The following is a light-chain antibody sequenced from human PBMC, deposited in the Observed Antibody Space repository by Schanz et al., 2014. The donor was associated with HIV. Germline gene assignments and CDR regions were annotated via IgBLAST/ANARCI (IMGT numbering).Light chain of an antibody. CDR3: NSYSHSNTYV. Sequence: QSALTQPPSASGSPGHSVTISCTGTTSDIGAYNYVSWHQLHPGRAPKLIIFEVNRRPSGVPDRFSASKSGNTASLTVSGLQAEDEADYYCNSYSHSNTYVFGSGTKLTVL. V-gene: IGLV2-8*01. J-gene: IGLJ1*01. CDR2: EVN. CDR1: TSDIGAYNY.